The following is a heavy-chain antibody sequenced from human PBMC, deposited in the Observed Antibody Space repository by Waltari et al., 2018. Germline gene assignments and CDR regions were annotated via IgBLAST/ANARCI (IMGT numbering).Heavy chain of an antibody. V-gene: IGHV4-59*08. Sequence: VQLQESGPGLVKPSETLSLTCTVSGDSIRASYWSWIRQPPGKGLEWIGHFYYTGRTKYSPPLKSRVTISVDTSKNHFSLKLNSVTAADTAVYYCARLYTYGSGSFFDYWGQGALVTVSS. J-gene: IGHJ4*02. CDR2: FYYTGRT. CDR3: ARLYTYGSGSFFDY. D-gene: IGHD3-10*01. CDR1: GDSIRASY.